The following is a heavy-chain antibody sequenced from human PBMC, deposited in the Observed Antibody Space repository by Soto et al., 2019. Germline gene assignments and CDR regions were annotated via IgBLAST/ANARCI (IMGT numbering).Heavy chain of an antibody. D-gene: IGHD3-16*01. CDR2: FNPDNQNT. V-gene: IGHV1-18*01. CDR1: VCRFTTYG. J-gene: IGHJ4*02. CDR3: ARVRFGEPFDV. Sequence: GXSVKVCCNRSVCRFTTYGIHLVRQAPGQGLEWLGWFNPDNQNTNYAQKFQDRVSLTTDSSTNTAYMELRDLRSDDTAVYYCARVRFGEPFDVWGQGSLVTFSS.